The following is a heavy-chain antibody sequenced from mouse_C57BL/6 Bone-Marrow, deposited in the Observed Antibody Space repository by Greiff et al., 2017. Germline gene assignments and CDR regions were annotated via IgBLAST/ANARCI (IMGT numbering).Heavy chain of an antibody. CDR2: INPNNGGT. V-gene: IGHV1-26*01. CDR3: ARDYGSSYYAMDY. D-gene: IGHD1-1*01. J-gene: IGHJ4*01. Sequence: QQSHGKSLEWIGDINPNNGGTSYNQKFKGKATLTVDKSSSTAYMELRSLTSEDSAVYYCARDYGSSYYAMDYWGQGTSVTVSS.